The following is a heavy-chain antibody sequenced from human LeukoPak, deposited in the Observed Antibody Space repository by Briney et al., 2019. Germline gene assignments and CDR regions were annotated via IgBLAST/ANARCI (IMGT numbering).Heavy chain of an antibody. J-gene: IGHJ3*02. V-gene: IGHV4-61*02. CDR1: GGSISSDSYY. CDR3: ARDRLLWGPFDI. Sequence: PSQTLSLTCIVSGGSISSDSYYWNWIRQPGGKGLEWIGRVYTSGSTNYNPSLKSRVSISVDTSKNQFSLRLTSVTAADTAVYYCARDRLLWGPFDIWGQGTMLTVSS. D-gene: IGHD7-27*01. CDR2: VYTSGST.